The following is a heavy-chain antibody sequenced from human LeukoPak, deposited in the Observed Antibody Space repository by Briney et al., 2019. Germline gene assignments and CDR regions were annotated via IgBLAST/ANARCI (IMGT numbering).Heavy chain of an antibody. V-gene: IGHV1-18*04. CDR1: GYTFTSHG. D-gene: IGHD1-1*01. J-gene: IGHJ6*04. Sequence: ASVKVSCKASGYTFTSHGITWVRQAPGQGLEWMGWISAYNGDTNSAQKFQGRVTMTTDRSTTTAYMELRSLRSDDTAVYYCARGGDSGTHYYYYALDVWGKGTTVTVSS. CDR3: ARGGDSGTHYYYYALDV. CDR2: ISAYNGDT.